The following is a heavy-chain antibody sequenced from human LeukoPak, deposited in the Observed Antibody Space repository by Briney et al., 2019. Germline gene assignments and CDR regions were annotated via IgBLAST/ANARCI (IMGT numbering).Heavy chain of an antibody. CDR3: AREWELLRKYLYH. D-gene: IGHD1-26*01. CDR1: GYTFTGYY. J-gene: IGHJ1*01. Sequence: ASVKVSFKASGYTFTGYYLHWARQAPGQGLDWLGWINPNSGGTTYAQNFKGRVTMTWDTSISTAYMELSRLRSDDTAVYYCAREWELLRKYLYHWGQGTLVTVSS. CDR2: INPNSGGT. V-gene: IGHV1-2*02.